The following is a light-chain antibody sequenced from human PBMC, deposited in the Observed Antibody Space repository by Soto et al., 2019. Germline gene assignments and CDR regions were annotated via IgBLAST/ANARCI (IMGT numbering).Light chain of an antibody. Sequence: DIQMTQSPPTLPASAGDRVTITCRASQDISRWLAWYQQKPGKAPKALIYDASTLRSGVPSRFSGGGSGTEFTLTISSLQPDDFATYYCQQYNTYSTFGQGTRLEIK. J-gene: IGKJ5*01. CDR1: QDISRW. CDR3: QQYNTYST. V-gene: IGKV1-5*01. CDR2: DAS.